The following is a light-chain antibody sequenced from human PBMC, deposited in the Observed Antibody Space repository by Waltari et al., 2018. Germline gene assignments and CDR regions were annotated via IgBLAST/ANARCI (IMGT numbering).Light chain of an antibody. J-gene: IGLJ1*01. CDR2: DVN. CDR3: CSFASSNSYV. Sequence: QSALTQPASVSGSLGQSITISCTGTSSDVGGYNYFSWYQQHPGKAPRLMIYDVNKRPSGVSNRFSGSKSGNTASLTISGLQAEDEADYHCCSFASSNSYVFGTGTMVTVL. CDR1: SSDVGGYNY. V-gene: IGLV2-14*01.